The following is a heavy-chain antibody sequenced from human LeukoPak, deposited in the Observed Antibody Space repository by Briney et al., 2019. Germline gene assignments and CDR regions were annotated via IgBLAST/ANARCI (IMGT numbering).Heavy chain of an antibody. V-gene: IGHV3-43*01. CDR3: AKDIGLYPYTVTTGPSFDY. CDR2: ISWDGGST. Sequence: PGGSLRLSCAASGFTFDDYTMYWVRQAPGKGLEWVSLISWDGGSTYYADSVKGRFTISRDNSKNSLYLQMNSLRTEDTALYYCAKDIGLYPYTVTTGPSFDYWGQGTLVTVSS. CDR1: GFTFDDYT. J-gene: IGHJ4*02. D-gene: IGHD4-17*01.